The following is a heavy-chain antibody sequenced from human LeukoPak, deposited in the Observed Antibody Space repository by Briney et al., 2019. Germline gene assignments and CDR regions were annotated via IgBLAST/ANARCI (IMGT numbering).Heavy chain of an antibody. CDR3: ARDLVYSSGWYETFDY. D-gene: IGHD6-19*01. V-gene: IGHV3-74*01. CDR2: INSDGSST. CDR1: GFTLSSYW. Sequence: GGSLRLSCAASGFTLSSYWMHWVRQAPGKGLVWVSRINSDGSSTSYADSVKGRFTISRDNAKNTLYLQMNSLRAEDTAVYYCARDLVYSSGWYETFDYWGQGTLVTVSS. J-gene: IGHJ4*02.